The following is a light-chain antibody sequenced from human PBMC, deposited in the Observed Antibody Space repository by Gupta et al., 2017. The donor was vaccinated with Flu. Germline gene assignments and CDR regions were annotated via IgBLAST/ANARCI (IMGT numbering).Light chain of an antibody. V-gene: IGLV2-23*02. J-gene: IGLJ2*01. CDR3: GAYDGNSTFGVVV. CDR2: EFM. Sequence: QSALTQPASVSGSPGQPSTISCTGTSSDVGSYNLCAWYQQHTGKAPKLMIYEFMKRPSGVSNPFSGAKYGDAASLNTSTLQAEDETDEYDGAYDGNSTFGVVVFGGGTKLTVL. CDR1: SSDVGSYNL.